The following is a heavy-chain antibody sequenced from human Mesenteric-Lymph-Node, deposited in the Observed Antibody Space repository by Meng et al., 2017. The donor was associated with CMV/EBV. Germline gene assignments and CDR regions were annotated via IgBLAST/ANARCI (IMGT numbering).Heavy chain of an antibody. CDR1: GYTFTSYD. V-gene: IGHV1-8*02. Sequence: ASVTVSCKASGYTFTSYDINWVRQATGQGLEWMGWMNPNSGNTGYAQKFQGRVTMTRNTSISTAYMELSSLRSEDTAVYYCARAPPDIVVVPAAIRWGDYYYYGMDVWGQGTTVTVSS. CDR2: MNPNSGNT. D-gene: IGHD2-2*02. J-gene: IGHJ6*02. CDR3: ARAPPDIVVVPAAIRWGDYYYYGMDV.